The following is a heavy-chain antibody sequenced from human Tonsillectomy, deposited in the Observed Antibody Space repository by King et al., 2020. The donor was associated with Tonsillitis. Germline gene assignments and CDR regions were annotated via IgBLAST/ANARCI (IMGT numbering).Heavy chain of an antibody. Sequence: VQLQESGPGLVKPSETLSLTCTVSGGSISSYYWSWIRQPPGKGLEWIGYIYYSGSTNYNPSLKSRVTILVDTSKNQFSLKLTSVTVADTAVYYCARDLYGGFGDFGYWGQGTLVTVSS. CDR2: IYYSGST. V-gene: IGHV4-59*01. CDR3: ARDLYGGFGDFGY. CDR1: GGSISSYY. J-gene: IGHJ4*02. D-gene: IGHD3-10*01.